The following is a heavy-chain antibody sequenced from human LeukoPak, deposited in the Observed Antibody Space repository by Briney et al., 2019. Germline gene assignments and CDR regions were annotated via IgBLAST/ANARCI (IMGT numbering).Heavy chain of an antibody. J-gene: IGHJ4*02. D-gene: IGHD5-24*01. Sequence: GESLKISCRGSGYSFTNYWIGWVRQVPGKGLEWMGIIYPGDSDTVYNPSFEGQVSISADKSINTAYLQWSSLKASDTAMYYCARRAMPTTQYFDYWGQGTLVTVSS. V-gene: IGHV5-51*01. CDR1: GYSFTNYW. CDR2: IYPGDSDT. CDR3: ARRAMPTTQYFDY.